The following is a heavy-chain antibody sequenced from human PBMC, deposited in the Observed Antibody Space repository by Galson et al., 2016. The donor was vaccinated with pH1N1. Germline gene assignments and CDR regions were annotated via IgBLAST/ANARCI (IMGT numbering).Heavy chain of an antibody. J-gene: IGHJ4*02. CDR1: GFTFSRYA. CDR2: IRGSGDDT. V-gene: IGHV3-23*01. D-gene: IGHD3-3*01. CDR3: AKLDYDFWSGYYRHFDY. Sequence: SLRLSCAASGFTFSRYAVSWVRQAPGKGLEWVSAIRGSGDDTYYATSVKGRFTISRDNSKNTLYLQMNSLRGDDTAVYYCAKLDYDFWSGYYRHFDYWGQGTLVTVSS.